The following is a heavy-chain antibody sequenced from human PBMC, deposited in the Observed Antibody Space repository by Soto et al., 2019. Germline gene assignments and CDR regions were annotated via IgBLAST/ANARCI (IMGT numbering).Heavy chain of an antibody. CDR3: ARGQFHHVSNYYYALDV. J-gene: IGHJ6*02. V-gene: IGHV1-69*01. CDR2: FIPMFNRP. CDR1: GGTFSSYA. Sequence: QVQLVQSGAEVKKPGSSVKVSCKASGGTFSSYAISWVLQVPGQGLEWMGGFIPMFNRPHSARKFQGRVTITADESTSTAYMDLSSLRSEDTAVYYCARGQFHHVSNYYYALDVWGQGTTVTVSS.